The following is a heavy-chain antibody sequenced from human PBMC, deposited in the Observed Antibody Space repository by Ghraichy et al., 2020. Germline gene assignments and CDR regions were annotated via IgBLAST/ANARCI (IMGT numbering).Heavy chain of an antibody. CDR3: ARDKGDFWSGYDAFDI. J-gene: IGHJ3*02. D-gene: IGHD3-3*01. Sequence: GGSLRLSCAASGFTVSSNYMSWVRQAPGKGLEWVSVIYSGGSTYYADSVKGRFTISRDNYKNTLYLQMNSMRAEDTAVYYCARDKGDFWSGYDAFDIWGQGTMVTVSS. CDR2: IYSGGST. V-gene: IGHV3-53*01. CDR1: GFTVSSNY.